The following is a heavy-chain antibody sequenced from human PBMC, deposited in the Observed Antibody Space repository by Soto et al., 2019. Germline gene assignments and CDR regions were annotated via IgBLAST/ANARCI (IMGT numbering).Heavy chain of an antibody. CDR3: ARDGGYSGYVDYYYYGMDV. D-gene: IGHD5-12*01. CDR2: INPSGGST. Sequence: ASVKVSCKASGYTFTSYYMHWVRQAPGQGLEWMGIINPSGGSTSYAQKFQGRVTMTRDTSTSTVYMELSSLRSEDTAVYYCARDGGYSGYVDYYYYGMDVWGQGTTVTSP. CDR1: GYTFTSYY. V-gene: IGHV1-46*01. J-gene: IGHJ6*02.